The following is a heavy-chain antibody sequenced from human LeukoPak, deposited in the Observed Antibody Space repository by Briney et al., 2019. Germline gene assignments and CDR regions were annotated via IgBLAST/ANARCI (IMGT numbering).Heavy chain of an antibody. J-gene: IGHJ4*02. V-gene: IGHV3-66*01. CDR3: ARDLYSHNDY. D-gene: IGHD6-13*01. Sequence: PGGSLRLSCAASGFTVSSNYMSWVRQAPGKGPEWVSVIYSGGSTYYADSVKGRFTISRDNSKNTLYLQMNSLRAEDTAVYYCARDLYSHNDYWGQGTLVTVSS. CDR2: IYSGGST. CDR1: GFTVSSNY.